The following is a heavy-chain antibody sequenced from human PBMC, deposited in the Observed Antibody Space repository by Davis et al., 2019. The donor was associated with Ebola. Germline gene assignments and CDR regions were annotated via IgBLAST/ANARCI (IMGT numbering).Heavy chain of an antibody. Sequence: GGSLRLSCTASGFTFGDYAMSWFRQAPGKGLEWVGFIRSKAYGGTTEYAASVKGRFTISRDDSKSIAYLQMNRLKTEDTAVYYCTGYSSSTHLDYWGQGTLVTVSS. CDR1: GFTFGDYA. CDR3: TGYSSSTHLDY. V-gene: IGHV3-49*03. CDR2: IRSKAYGGTT. J-gene: IGHJ4*02. D-gene: IGHD6-6*01.